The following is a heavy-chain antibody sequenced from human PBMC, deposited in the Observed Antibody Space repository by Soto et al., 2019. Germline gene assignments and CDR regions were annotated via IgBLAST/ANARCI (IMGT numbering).Heavy chain of an antibody. J-gene: IGHJ5*02. V-gene: IGHV1-8*01. CDR1: GYTFTSYD. CDR3: ARGLDDGFIAARPWNWFDP. CDR2: MNPNSGNT. Sequence: QVQLVQSGAEVKKPGASVKVSGKASGYTFTSYDINWVRQATGQGLEWMGWMNPNSGNTGYAQKFQGRVTMTRNTSISTAYMELSSLRSEDTAVYYCARGLDDGFIAARPWNWFDPWGQGTLVTVSS. D-gene: IGHD6-6*01.